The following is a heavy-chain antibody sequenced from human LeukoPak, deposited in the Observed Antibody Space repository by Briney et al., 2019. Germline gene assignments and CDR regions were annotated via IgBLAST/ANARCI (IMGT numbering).Heavy chain of an antibody. J-gene: IGHJ6*03. CDR1: GFTVSANY. V-gene: IGHV3-66*01. CDR2: IYSGGTT. D-gene: IGHD4-11*01. CDR3: ARGRRSDNSPYEYSYMDV. Sequence: GGSLRLSCAASGFTVSANYMSWVRQAPGKGLEWVSIIYSGGTTYYADSVKGRFTISRDNTKNTLFLQLSSLRVEDTAVYFCARGRRSDNSPYEYSYMDVWGKGTTVTVSS.